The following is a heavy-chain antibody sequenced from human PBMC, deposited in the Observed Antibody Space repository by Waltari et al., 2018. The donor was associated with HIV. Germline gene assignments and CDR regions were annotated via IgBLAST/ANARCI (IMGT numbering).Heavy chain of an antibody. V-gene: IGHV3-23*01. CDR3: AKEGIAGRPSVPDY. Sequence: EVQLLESGGGLVQPGGSLVLSCAACGSTFSSFPMSWVRQAPGKGLELVSVISGSGGSTYYADFVKGRFTISRDNSKNTLYLQMNSLRAEDTAVYYCAKEGIAGRPSVPDYWGQGTLVTVSS. CDR1: GSTFSSFP. J-gene: IGHJ4*02. D-gene: IGHD6-6*01. CDR2: ISGSGGST.